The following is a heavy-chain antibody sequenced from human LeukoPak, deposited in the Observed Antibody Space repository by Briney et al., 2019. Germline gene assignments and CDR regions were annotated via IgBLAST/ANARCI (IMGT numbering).Heavy chain of an antibody. J-gene: IGHJ4*02. Sequence: GGSLRLSCAASGFSLSGSAIHWVRQASGKGLEWVSVIYTGGSTYYADSVKDRFTISRDNSKNTLYLQINRLRAEDTAVYYCARDPSLAYWGQGTLVTVSS. CDR1: GFSLSGSA. CDR3: ARDPSLAY. CDR2: IYTGGST. V-gene: IGHV3-66*01.